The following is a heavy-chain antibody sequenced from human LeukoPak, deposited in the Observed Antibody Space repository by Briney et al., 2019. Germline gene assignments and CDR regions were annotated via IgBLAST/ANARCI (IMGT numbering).Heavy chain of an antibody. V-gene: IGHV3-30*03. CDR2: ISYDGSNK. J-gene: IGHJ4*02. CDR3: AREFYVLLWFGELSYDY. CDR1: GFTFSSYG. Sequence: PGGSLRLSCAASGFTFSSYGMHWVRQAPGKGLEWVAVISYDGSNKYYADSVKGRFTISRDNSKNTLYLQMNSLRAEDTAVYYCAREFYVLLWFGELSYDYWGQGTLVTVSS. D-gene: IGHD3-10*01.